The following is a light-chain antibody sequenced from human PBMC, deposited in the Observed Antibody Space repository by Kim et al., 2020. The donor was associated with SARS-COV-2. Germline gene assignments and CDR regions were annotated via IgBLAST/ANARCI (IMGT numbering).Light chain of an antibody. CDR2: HAS. V-gene: IGKV1-5*01. CDR1: QSISGW. J-gene: IGKJ3*01. CDR3: QHLGT. Sequence: STLSASVGDRVTITCRASQSISGWLAWYQQKPGKAPKLLIYHASSLESGVPSRFSGSGSGTEFTLAINSLQPDDFATYYCQHLGTFGLGTKVDIK.